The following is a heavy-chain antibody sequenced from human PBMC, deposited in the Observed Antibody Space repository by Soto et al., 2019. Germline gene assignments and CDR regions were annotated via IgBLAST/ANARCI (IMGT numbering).Heavy chain of an antibody. CDR2: IWYDGSNK. CDR1: GFTFSSYG. J-gene: IGHJ1*01. V-gene: IGHV3-33*01. CDR3: ASPDIAAAEEYFQH. D-gene: IGHD6-13*01. Sequence: QVQLVESGGGVVQPGRSLRLSCAASGFTFSSYGRHWVRQAPGKGLEWVAVIWYDGSNKYYADSVKGRFTISRDNSKNTLYLQMNSLRAEDTAVYYCASPDIAAAEEYFQHWGQGTLVTVSS.